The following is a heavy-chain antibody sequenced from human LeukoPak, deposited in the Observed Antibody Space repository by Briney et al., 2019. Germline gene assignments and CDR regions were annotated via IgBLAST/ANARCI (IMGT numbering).Heavy chain of an antibody. V-gene: IGHV1-8*03. Sequence: ASVKVSCKASGYTFTGYYMHWVRQATGQGLEWMGWMNPNSGNTGYAQKFQGRVTITRNTSISTAYMELSSLRSEDTAVYYCARGFGMVRGVILAYYYYYMDVWGKGTTVTVSS. CDR2: MNPNSGNT. CDR1: GYTFTGYY. CDR3: ARGFGMVRGVILAYYYYYMDV. J-gene: IGHJ6*03. D-gene: IGHD3-10*01.